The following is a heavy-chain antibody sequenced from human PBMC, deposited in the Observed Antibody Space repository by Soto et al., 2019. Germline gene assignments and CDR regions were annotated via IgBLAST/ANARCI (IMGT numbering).Heavy chain of an antibody. V-gene: IGHV4-30-4*01. J-gene: IGHJ5*01. CDR3: ARGRYCLTGRCFPNWFDS. CDR2: IYKSATT. CDR1: GDSISTVDYF. D-gene: IGHD2-15*01. Sequence: QVQLLESGQGLVKPSQTLSLTCSVSGDSISTVDYFWAWIRQPPGQALEYIGYIYKSATTYYNPSFESRVAISLDTSKSQFSLNVTSVTAADTAVYFCARGRYCLTGRCFPNWFDSWGQGTLVSVSS.